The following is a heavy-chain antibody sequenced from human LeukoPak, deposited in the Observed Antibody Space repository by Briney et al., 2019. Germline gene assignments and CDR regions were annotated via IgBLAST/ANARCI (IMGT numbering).Heavy chain of an antibody. Sequence: GAPVKVSRKASGHTSTTYAIHWVRQAPGQGLEWMGWINAGNGNIKYSQKLQGRVTITGDTSASTAYMELSSLRSEDTAVYYCARGYCSSTSCYMDVWGQGTTVT. V-gene: IGHV1-3*01. CDR3: ARGYCSSTSCYMDV. CDR1: GHTSTTYA. CDR2: INAGNGNI. D-gene: IGHD2-2*01. J-gene: IGHJ6*02.